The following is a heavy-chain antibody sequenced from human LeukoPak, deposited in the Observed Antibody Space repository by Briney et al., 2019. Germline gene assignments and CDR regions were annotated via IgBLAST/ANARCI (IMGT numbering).Heavy chain of an antibody. CDR2: INHSGST. J-gene: IGHJ4*02. V-gene: IGHV4-34*01. D-gene: IGHD6-13*01. Sequence: SETLSLTCTVSGGSISGYYWSWIRQPPGKGLEWIGEINHSGSTNYNPSLKSRVTISVDTSKNQFSLKLSSVTAADTAVYYCASRAGTKDYWGQGTLVTVSS. CDR1: GGSISGYY. CDR3: ASRAGTKDY.